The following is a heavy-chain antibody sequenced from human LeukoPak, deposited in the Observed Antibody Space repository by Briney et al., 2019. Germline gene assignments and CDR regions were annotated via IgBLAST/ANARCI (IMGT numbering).Heavy chain of an antibody. CDR1: GFTVSSNY. V-gene: IGHV3-23*01. D-gene: IGHD6-19*01. J-gene: IGHJ6*02. Sequence: PGGSLRLSCAASGFTVSSNYMSWVRQAPGKGLEWGSAISGSGGSTYYADSVKGRFTISRDNSKNTLYLQMNSLRVEDTAVYYCAKDSGSSSGWSYYYYGMDVWGQGTTVTVSS. CDR3: AKDSGSSSGWSYYYYGMDV. CDR2: ISGSGGST.